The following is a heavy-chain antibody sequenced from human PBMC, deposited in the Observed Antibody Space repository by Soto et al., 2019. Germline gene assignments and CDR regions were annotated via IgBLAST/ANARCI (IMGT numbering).Heavy chain of an antibody. CDR3: AREDILGTRSFDY. CDR2: ISSSSYI. Sequence: PGGSLRLSCAASGFTFSSYSMNWVRQAPGKGLEWVSSISSSSYIYYADSVRGRFTIFRDNAKNSLYLQMNSLRDEDTAVYYCAREDILGTRSFDYWGQGALVTVSS. V-gene: IGHV3-21*01. CDR1: GFTFSSYS. J-gene: IGHJ4*02. D-gene: IGHD1-26*01.